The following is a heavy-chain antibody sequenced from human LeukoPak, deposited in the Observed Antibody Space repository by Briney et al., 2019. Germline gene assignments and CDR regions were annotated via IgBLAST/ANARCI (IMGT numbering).Heavy chain of an antibody. CDR3: ARANFLYCSSSTCLFDY. V-gene: IGHV1-2*02. Sequence: GASVKLSCTASGYTFTDYYMHWVRQAPGQGFELMGCINPNDGDTNYAQKFQGRVTMTRDTSISTAHMEVSRLRSDDTAVYYCARANFLYCSSSTCLFDYWGQGTLVTVSS. CDR2: INPNDGDT. J-gene: IGHJ4*02. D-gene: IGHD2-2*01. CDR1: GYTFTDYY.